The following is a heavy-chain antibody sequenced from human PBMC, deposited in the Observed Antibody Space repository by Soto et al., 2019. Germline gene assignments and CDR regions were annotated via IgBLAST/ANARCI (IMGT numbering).Heavy chain of an antibody. CDR1: GFTFISYA. D-gene: IGHD1-26*01. CDR2: ISGSADRT. V-gene: IGHV3-23*01. Sequence: VQLLESGGGSVQPGGSLRLSCAASGFTFISYAMNWVRQAPGKGLEWVSAISGSADRTYYADSVKGRFTISRDNSNKILYLRMNSLRAEDTAVYYCAKVGSHSGSHYDAFDIWGQGTMVTVSS. CDR3: AKVGSHSGSHYDAFDI. J-gene: IGHJ3*02.